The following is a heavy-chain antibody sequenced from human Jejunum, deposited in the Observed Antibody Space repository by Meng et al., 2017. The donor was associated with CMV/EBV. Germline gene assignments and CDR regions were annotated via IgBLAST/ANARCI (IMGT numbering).Heavy chain of an antibody. D-gene: IGHD1-26*01. Sequence: VQLQEAGQGLVNPSETLSLTCMVSGGSVNNYYWSWIRQSAGKGLEWIGRFYSSDTYNYHPSLDSRVTMSLDTSKNQFSLNLRSVTAADTATYYCARGPGASTREGFDYWGLGTLVTVSS. CDR3: ARGPGASTREGFDY. V-gene: IGHV4-4*07. CDR1: GGSVNNYY. CDR2: FYSSDTY. J-gene: IGHJ4*02.